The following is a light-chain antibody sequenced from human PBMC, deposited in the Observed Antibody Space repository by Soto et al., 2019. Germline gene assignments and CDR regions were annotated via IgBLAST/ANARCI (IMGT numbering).Light chain of an antibody. V-gene: IGKV1-5*01. CDR1: QSISSW. J-gene: IGKJ1*01. CDR3: QQYNSYT. CDR2: DAS. Sequence: TQSPATLSGSVGDRATLSCRASQSISSWLAWYQQKPGKAPKLLIYDASSLESGVPSRFSGSGSGTEFTLTISSLQPDAFATDYCQQYNSYTFGQGTKVDIK.